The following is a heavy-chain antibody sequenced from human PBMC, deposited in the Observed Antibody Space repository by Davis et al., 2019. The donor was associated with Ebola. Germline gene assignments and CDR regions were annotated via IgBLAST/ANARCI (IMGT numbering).Heavy chain of an antibody. Sequence: GESPKPPRVASGFRLSNGWLSWVRQVPGKGLEWVGRSRCKTYGGAVDHASFVQRRFIISRDDSQRTLYLQLNNLSADDTAVYFCTAGNCCNPDSTDDHWGQGTLVTVSS. CDR3: TAGNCCNPDSTDDH. CDR2: SRCKTYGGAV. CDR1: GFRLSNGW. V-gene: IGHV3-15*01. D-gene: IGHD3-22*01. J-gene: IGHJ4*02.